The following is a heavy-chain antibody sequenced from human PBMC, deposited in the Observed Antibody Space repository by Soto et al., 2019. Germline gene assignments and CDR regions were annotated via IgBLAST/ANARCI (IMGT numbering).Heavy chain of an antibody. CDR1: GYTFSDFY. CDR3: ARGGSSSSWETNYGLDV. CDR2: INPNSGGT. D-gene: IGHD6-6*01. Sequence: QVQLVQSGAEVKKPGASVKVSCKASGYTFSDFYMHWVRQAPGQGLEWMGWINPNSGGTHYAQKFQGRGTMTRDTPISTAYMELNGLRSDDTAVYYCARGGSSSSWETNYGLDVWGQGTTVTVSS. V-gene: IGHV1-2*02. J-gene: IGHJ6*02.